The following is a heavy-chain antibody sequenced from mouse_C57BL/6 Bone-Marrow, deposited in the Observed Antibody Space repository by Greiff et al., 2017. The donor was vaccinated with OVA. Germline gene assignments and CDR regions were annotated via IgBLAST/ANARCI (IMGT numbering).Heavy chain of an antibody. CDR3: ARENSDGSSWD. V-gene: IGHV1-69*01. Sequence: VQLQQPGAELVMPGASVKLPCKASGYTFTSYWMHWVKQRPGQGLEWIGEIDPSDSYTNYNQKFKGKSTLPVDKSSSTAYMPLSSLTSEDSAVYYCARENSDGSSWDWGQGTTLTVSS. J-gene: IGHJ2*01. CDR1: GYTFTSYW. D-gene: IGHD1-1*01. CDR2: IDPSDSYT.